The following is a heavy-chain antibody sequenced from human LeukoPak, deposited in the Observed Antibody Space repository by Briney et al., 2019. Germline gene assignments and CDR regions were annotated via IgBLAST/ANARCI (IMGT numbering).Heavy chain of an antibody. J-gene: IGHJ6*03. Sequence: ASVKVSCKASGYTFTSYGISWVRQAPGQGLEWMGWISAYNGNTNYAQKLQGRVTMTTDTSTSTAYMELRSLRSDDTAVYYCARGLAMTTSSTPYYYYYYMDVWGKGSTVTISS. V-gene: IGHV1-18*01. CDR2: ISAYNGNT. CDR3: ARGLAMTTSSTPYYYYYYMDV. D-gene: IGHD4-11*01. CDR1: GYTFTSYG.